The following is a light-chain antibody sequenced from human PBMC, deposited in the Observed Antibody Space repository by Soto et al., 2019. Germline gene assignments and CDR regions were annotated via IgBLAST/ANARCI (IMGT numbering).Light chain of an antibody. CDR2: GAY. Sequence: AFMHYPGTLSVSSAQKSTLLCRASQSVSNNYLACYQQKLGQAPRLVIYGAYNRATGIPVMFSASGSGTDFTLPQTPLEPEEFAVYYCEEYGASTRTFGLGTKVDTK. CDR3: EEYGASTRT. V-gene: IGKV3-20*01. CDR1: QSVSNNY. J-gene: IGKJ1*01.